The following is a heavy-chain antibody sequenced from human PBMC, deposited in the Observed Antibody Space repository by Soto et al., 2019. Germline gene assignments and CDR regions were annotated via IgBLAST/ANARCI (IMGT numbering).Heavy chain of an antibody. V-gene: IGHV5-51*01. D-gene: IGHD4-17*01. CDR1: GYSFTTYW. CDR2: IYPGDSDT. J-gene: IGHJ4*02. Sequence: GESLKISCKGSGYSFTTYWIAWVRQMPGKGLEWMGIIYPGDSDTRYGPSFQGQVTISADKSISTAYLQWSSLKASDTAMYYCANQKDYAYDYWGQGTLVTVSS. CDR3: ANQKDYAYDY.